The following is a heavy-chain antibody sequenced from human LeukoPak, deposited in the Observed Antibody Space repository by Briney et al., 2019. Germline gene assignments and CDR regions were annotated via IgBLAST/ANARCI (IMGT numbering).Heavy chain of an antibody. CDR1: GFTFRSYA. D-gene: IGHD5-12*01. CDR2: ISYDGSNK. J-gene: IGHJ5*02. CDR3: ARDHVGYANSRWFDP. Sequence: GGSLRLSCAASGFTFRSYAMRWVRQAPGKGLGRVAVISYDGSNKYYADSVKGRFTISRDNAKNSLYLQMNSLRGEDTAVYYCARDHVGYANSRWFDPWGQGTLVTVSS. V-gene: IGHV3-30*04.